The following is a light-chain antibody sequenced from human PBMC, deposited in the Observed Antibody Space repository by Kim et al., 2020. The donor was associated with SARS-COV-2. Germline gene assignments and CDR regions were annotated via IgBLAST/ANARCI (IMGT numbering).Light chain of an antibody. CDR3: NSRDSSGNRV. CDR1: SLRSYY. J-gene: IGLJ3*02. CDR2: GKN. V-gene: IGLV3-19*01. Sequence: VALEQTVRITCQGDSLRSYYASWYQQKPGQAPVLVIYGKNNRPSGIPDQVSGSSSGNTASLTITGAQAEDEADYYCNSRDSSGNRVFGGGTQLTVL.